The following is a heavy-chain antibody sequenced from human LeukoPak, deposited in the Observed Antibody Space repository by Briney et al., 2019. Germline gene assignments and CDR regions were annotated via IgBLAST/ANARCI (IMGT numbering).Heavy chain of an antibody. J-gene: IGHJ3*02. CDR2: ISWNSGSI. V-gene: IGHV3-9*01. D-gene: IGHD3-9*01. CDR3: AKGGVLRYFDWSEDAFDI. CDR1: GFTFDDYA. Sequence: GGSLRLSCAASGFTFDDYAMHWVRQAPGKGLEWVSGISWNSGSIGYADSVKGRFTISRDNAKNSLYLRMNSLRAEDTALYYCAKGGVLRYFDWSEDAFDIWGQGTMVTVSS.